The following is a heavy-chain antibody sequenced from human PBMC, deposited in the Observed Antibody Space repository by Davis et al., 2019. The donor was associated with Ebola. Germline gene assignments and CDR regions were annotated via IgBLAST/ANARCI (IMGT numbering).Heavy chain of an antibody. V-gene: IGHV5-51*01. CDR2: IYLGDSDT. CDR3: VRRGPVGYDPMGYYYYGMDV. CDR1: GYSFTSYW. J-gene: IGHJ6*02. D-gene: IGHD5-12*01. Sequence: GESLKISCKGSGYSFTSYWIGWVRQMPGKGLEWMGIIYLGDSDTRYSPSFQGQVTISADKSISTAYLQWSSLKASDTAMYYCVRRGPVGYDPMGYYYYGMDVWGQGTTVTVSS.